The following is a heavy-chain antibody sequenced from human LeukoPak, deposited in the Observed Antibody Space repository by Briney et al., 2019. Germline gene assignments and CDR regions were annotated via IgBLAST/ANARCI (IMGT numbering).Heavy chain of an antibody. CDR3: ARDHIGAAAAGTHYYYYGMDV. Sequence: GWSLRLSCAASGFTFSSYGVHWARQAPGKGPELVAVIWYDGSNKYYADSVKGRFTISRYNSKNTLYLQMNSLRAEDTAVYYCARDHIGAAAAGTHYYYYGMDVWDQGTTVTVSS. D-gene: IGHD6-13*01. CDR1: GFTFSSYG. J-gene: IGHJ6*02. CDR2: IWYDGSNK. V-gene: IGHV3-33*01.